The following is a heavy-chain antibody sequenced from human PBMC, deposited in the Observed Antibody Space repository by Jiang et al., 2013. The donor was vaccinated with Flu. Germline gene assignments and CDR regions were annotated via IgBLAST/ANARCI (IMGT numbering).Heavy chain of an antibody. V-gene: IGHV3-21*01. CDR2: ISSSSSYI. Sequence: VESGGGLVKPGGSLRLSCAASGFTFSSYSMNWVRQAPGKGLEWVSSISSSSSYIYYADSVKGRFTISRDNAKNSPHLQMNSLRAEDTAVYYCARYCSGGSCYLAYDYWGQGTLVTVSS. CDR3: ARYCSGGSCYLAYDY. D-gene: IGHD2-15*01. J-gene: IGHJ4*02. CDR1: GFTFSSYS.